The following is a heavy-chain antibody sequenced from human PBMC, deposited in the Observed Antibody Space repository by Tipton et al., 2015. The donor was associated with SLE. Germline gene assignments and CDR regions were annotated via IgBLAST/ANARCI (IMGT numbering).Heavy chain of an antibody. CDR3: ARDSIIFRGVGGFDY. D-gene: IGHD3-10*01. CDR2: IYHSGNT. J-gene: IGHJ4*02. CDR1: GGSISRNNW. Sequence: TLSLTCAVFGGSISRNNWWSWVRQPPGKGLEWIGEIYHSGNTNYNPSLKSRVTISVDKSKNQLSLKLSSVTAADTAVYYCARDSIIFRGVGGFDYWGQGTLVTVSS. V-gene: IGHV4-4*02.